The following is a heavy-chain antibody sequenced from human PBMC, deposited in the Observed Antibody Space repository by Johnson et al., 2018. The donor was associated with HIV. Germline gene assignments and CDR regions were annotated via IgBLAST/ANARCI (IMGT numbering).Heavy chain of an antibody. CDR2: IQQDSRAQ. Sequence: QLVDSGGGLLQPRGSLRPSCAASAFTFSRHSMNCARQAPEIVLERLANIQQDSRAQSHLDFIKVRLTIARDNAKNSLYLQMYSLRAEDKAVYYCAMPSRVQGGPDAFDIWGQGTMVTVSS. CDR1: AFTFSRHS. D-gene: IGHD3-10*01. CDR3: AMPSRVQGGPDAFDI. J-gene: IGHJ3*02. V-gene: IGHV3-7*02.